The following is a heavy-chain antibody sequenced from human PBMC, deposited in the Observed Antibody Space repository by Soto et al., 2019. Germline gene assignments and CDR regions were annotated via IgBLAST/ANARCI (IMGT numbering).Heavy chain of an antibody. V-gene: IGHV1-18*01. CDR1: GYTFTSYA. CDR3: ASEGRPEDY. Sequence: QVQLVQSGAEVKKPGASVKVSCKASGYTFTSYAIGWVRQAPGQGLEWMGWINAYNGNTNYAQKLQGRVTMTTDTSTSTAYRELKSRGSDDTAVYYCASEGRPEDYWGQGTLVTVSS. J-gene: IGHJ4*02. CDR2: INAYNGNT.